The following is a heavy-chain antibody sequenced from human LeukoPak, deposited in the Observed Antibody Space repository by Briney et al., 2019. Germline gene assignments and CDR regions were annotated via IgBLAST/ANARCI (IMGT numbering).Heavy chain of an antibody. J-gene: IGHJ6*03. Sequence: PSETLSLTCTVSGGSISNNDYYWGWIRQPPGKGLEWIGSIYYNGKTFYTPSLKSRVTISVDTSKNEFSLRLSSVTAADTAVFYCARLTSGSLNYYYYYTDVWGKGATVTVSS. CDR2: IYYNGKT. V-gene: IGHV4-39*01. CDR1: GGSISNNDYY. CDR3: ARLTSGSLNYYYYYTDV. D-gene: IGHD3-22*01.